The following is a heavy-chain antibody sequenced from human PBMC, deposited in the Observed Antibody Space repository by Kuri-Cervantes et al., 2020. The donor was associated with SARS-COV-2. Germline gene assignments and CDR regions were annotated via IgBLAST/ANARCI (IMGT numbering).Heavy chain of an antibody. Sequence: SETLSLTCTVSGVSISSADYYWSWIRQPPGQGLELIGYIYYIGSTFYNTSLKSRVNISLDTSNNQFSLRLSSVTAADTAVYYCARETYSSGWFDAFDIWGQGTMVTVSS. D-gene: IGHD6-19*01. V-gene: IGHV4-30-4*08. CDR3: ARETYSSGWFDAFDI. CDR1: GVSISSADYY. CDR2: IYYIGST. J-gene: IGHJ3*02.